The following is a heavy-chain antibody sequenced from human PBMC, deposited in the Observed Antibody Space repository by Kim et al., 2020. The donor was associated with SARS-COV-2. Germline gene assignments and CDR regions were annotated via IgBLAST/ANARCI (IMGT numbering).Heavy chain of an antibody. Sequence: KSRVTIAVDTSRNQFSLKLSSVTAADTAVYYCAGRGGWDYGDYGFWYFDLWGRGTLVTVSS. D-gene: IGHD4-17*01. V-gene: IGHV4-39*01. CDR3: AGRGGWDYGDYGFWYFDL. J-gene: IGHJ2*01.